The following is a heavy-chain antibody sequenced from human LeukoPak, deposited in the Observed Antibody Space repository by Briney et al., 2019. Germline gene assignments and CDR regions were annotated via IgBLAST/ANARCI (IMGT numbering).Heavy chain of an antibody. D-gene: IGHD3-16*02. CDR1: GGSISSYY. CDR3: ARGSYRSPYYYYMDV. CDR2: IYYSGST. Sequence: SETLSLTCTVSGGSISSYYWSWIRQPPGKGPEWIGYIYYSGSTNYNPSLKSRVTISVDTSKNQFSLELSSVTAADTAVYYCARGSYRSPYYYYMDVWGKGTTVTVSS. V-gene: IGHV4-59*01. J-gene: IGHJ6*03.